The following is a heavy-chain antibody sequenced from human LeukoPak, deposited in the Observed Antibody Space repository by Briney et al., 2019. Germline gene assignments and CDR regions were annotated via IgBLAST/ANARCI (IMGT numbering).Heavy chain of an antibody. D-gene: IGHD3-10*01. CDR2: IYYSGST. CDR3: ARIWFGGNWFDP. CDR1: GITFSSYA. V-gene: IGHV4-39*01. J-gene: IGHJ5*02. Sequence: GTLRLSCAASGITFSSYAMSWVRQPPGKGLEWFGTIYYSGSTYYNPSLKSRVTISVDTSKNQFSLKLSSVTAADTAVYYCARIWFGGNWFDPWGQGTLVTVSS.